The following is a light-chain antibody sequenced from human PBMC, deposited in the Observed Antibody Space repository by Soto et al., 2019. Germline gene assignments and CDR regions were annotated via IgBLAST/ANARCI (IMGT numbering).Light chain of an antibody. CDR3: TSHTASSSWV. CDR2: EVT. Sequence: QSALTQPASVSGSPGQSITISCTGTSSDVGGYKYVSWYQQHPGKAPKLMIYEVTNRPSGVSNRFSGSKSGNTASLTVSGLQAEDEAHYYCTSHTASSSWVFGGGTKLTVL. V-gene: IGLV2-14*01. CDR1: SSDVGGYKY. J-gene: IGLJ3*02.